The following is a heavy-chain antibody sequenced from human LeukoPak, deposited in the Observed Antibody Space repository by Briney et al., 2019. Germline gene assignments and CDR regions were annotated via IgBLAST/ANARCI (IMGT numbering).Heavy chain of an antibody. CDR2: MNPNSGNT. Sequence: GASVEVSCKASGYTFTSYDINWVRQATGQGLEWMGWMNPNSGNTGYAQKFQGRVTMTRNTSISTAYMELSSLRSEDTAVYYCARGIGDYSNYDLWFDPWGQGTLVTVSS. CDR1: GYTFTSYD. V-gene: IGHV1-8*01. CDR3: ARGIGDYSNYDLWFDP. D-gene: IGHD4-11*01. J-gene: IGHJ5*02.